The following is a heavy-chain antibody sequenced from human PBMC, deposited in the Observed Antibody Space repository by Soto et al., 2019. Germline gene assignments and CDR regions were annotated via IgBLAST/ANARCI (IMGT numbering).Heavy chain of an antibody. D-gene: IGHD3-10*01. J-gene: IGHJ5*02. V-gene: IGHV4-30-4*01. CDR2: IYYSGST. Sequence: PSETLSLTCTVSGGSISSGDYYWSWIRQPPGKGLEWIGYIYYSGSTYYSPSLKSRVTISVDTSKNQFSLKLSSVTAADTAVYYCARAAPAPTMVRGVIIKNNWFDPWGQGTLVTVSS. CDR3: ARAAPAPTMVRGVIIKNNWFDP. CDR1: GGSISSGDYY.